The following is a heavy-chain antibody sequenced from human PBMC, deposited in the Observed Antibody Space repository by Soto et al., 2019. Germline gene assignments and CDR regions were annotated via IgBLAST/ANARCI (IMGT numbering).Heavy chain of an antibody. CDR3: AREGYMYYFDY. J-gene: IGHJ4*02. D-gene: IGHD3-16*02. CDR1: GGTFSSYA. CDR2: IIPIFGTA. Sequence: QVQLVQSGAEVKKPGSSVKVSCKASGGTFSSYAISWVRQAPGQGLEWMGGIIPIFGTAKYAQKFHGRVTIPTDESTSTAYMELSSLRSEDTAVYYCAREGYMYYFDYWGQGTLFTVSS. V-gene: IGHV1-69*05.